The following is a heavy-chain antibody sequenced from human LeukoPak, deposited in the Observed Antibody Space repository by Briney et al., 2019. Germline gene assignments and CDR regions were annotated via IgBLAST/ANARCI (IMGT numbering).Heavy chain of an antibody. V-gene: IGHV3-43D*03. Sequence: SGGSLRLSCAASGFTFDDYAMHWVRQAPGKGLEWVSLISWDGGSTYYADSVKGRSTISRDNSKNSLYLQMNSLRAEDTALYYCAKTSGYEDLYYFDYWGQGTLVTVSS. D-gene: IGHD6-25*01. CDR1: GFTFDDYA. J-gene: IGHJ4*02. CDR3: AKTSGYEDLYYFDY. CDR2: ISWDGGST.